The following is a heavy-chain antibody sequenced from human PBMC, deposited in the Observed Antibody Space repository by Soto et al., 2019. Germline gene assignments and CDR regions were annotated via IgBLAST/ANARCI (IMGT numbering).Heavy chain of an antibody. D-gene: IGHD3-10*01. Sequence: GGSLRLSCTASGFTFSNYAINWVRLAPGKRLEWVSSVIGSGVNVFYADSVKGRFTISRDNSKNTVYLEMNSLRDDDTAEYFCAKGSAFECKGAICYPFDHWGRGTLVTVSS. CDR2: VIGSGVNV. CDR1: GFTFSNYA. J-gene: IGHJ4*02. V-gene: IGHV3-23*01. CDR3: AKGSAFECKGAICYPFDH.